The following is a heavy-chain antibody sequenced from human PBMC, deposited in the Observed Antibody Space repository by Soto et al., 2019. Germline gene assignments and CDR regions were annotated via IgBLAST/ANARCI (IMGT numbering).Heavy chain of an antibody. CDR1: GGTFSRYA. V-gene: IGHV1-69*13. J-gene: IGHJ4*02. CDR3: ARAPFKYCGGDCSRWYFDY. D-gene: IGHD2-21*02. Sequence: SVTVSCMASGGTFSRYAISWVRQAPGQGLERMGGINSIYYTASYAKNLHRRVTITADESTSTAYMELSSLRSKDTAVDYYARAPFKYCGGDCSRWYFDYWGQGTLVTVSS. CDR2: INSIYYTA.